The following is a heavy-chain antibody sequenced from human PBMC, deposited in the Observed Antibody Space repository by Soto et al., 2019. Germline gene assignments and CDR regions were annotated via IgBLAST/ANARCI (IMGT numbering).Heavy chain of an antibody. V-gene: IGHV4-59*01. CDR3: ARFSSPTSRYFDY. CDR1: GGSMTTYY. Sequence: SETLSLTCTVSGGSMTTYYWSWIRQPPGKGLEWIGYTDSGGSTDFNPSLKRRASISVDTAKTHFSLRLNSMTAADTAVYYCARFSSPTSRYFDYWGQGTQVTVSS. CDR2: TDSGGST. D-gene: IGHD1-1*01. J-gene: IGHJ4*02.